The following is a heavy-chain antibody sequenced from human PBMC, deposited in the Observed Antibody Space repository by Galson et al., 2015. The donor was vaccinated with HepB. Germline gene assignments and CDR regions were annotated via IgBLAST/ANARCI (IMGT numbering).Heavy chain of an antibody. CDR3: ARDKGWEIYLFDY. CDR2: ISYEGSNK. Sequence: SLRLSCAASGFTFSNHAMHWVRQAPGKGLEWVAVISYEGSNKYYADSVKGRFTISRDNSKNMLYVQMNSLRAEDTAVYYCARDKGWEIYLFDYRGQGTLVTVSS. CDR1: GFTFSNHA. D-gene: IGHD1-26*01. J-gene: IGHJ4*02. V-gene: IGHV3-30-3*01.